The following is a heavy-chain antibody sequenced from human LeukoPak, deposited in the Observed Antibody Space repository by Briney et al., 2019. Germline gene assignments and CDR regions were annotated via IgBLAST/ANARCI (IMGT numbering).Heavy chain of an antibody. D-gene: IGHD3-10*01. CDR3: ARTFGELNYYYHGMDV. CDR2: IYPGDSDT. V-gene: IGHV5-51*01. Sequence: GESLKISCKGSGYSFTSYWIGWVRQMPGKGLEWMGIIYPGDSDTRYSPSFQGQVTISADKSISTAYLQWSSLKASGTAMYYCARTFGELNYYYHGMDVWGQGTTVTVSS. J-gene: IGHJ6*02. CDR1: GYSFTSYW.